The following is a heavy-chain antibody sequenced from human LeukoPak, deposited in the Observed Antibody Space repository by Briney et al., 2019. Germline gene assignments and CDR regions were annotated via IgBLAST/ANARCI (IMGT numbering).Heavy chain of an antibody. D-gene: IGHD6-19*01. J-gene: IGHJ4*02. V-gene: IGHV3-23*01. CDR2: ISGSGGST. CDR1: GFTFSSYG. CDR3: AITGYISAWNFDC. Sequence: PGGSLRLSCAASGFTFSSYGMSWVRQAPGKGLEWVSAISGSGGSTYYADSVKGRFTISRDNAKNSLYLQMNSLRAEDTAVYYCAITGYISAWNFDCWGQGTLVTVSS.